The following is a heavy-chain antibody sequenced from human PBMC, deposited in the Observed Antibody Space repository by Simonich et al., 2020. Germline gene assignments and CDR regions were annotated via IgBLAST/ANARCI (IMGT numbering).Heavy chain of an antibody. CDR3: ARGPRWTGDDAFDI. J-gene: IGHJ3*02. CDR2: INTNSVGT. CDR1: GYTFTGYY. Sequence: QVQLVQSGAEVKKPGASVKVSCKASGYTFTGYYMHGVRQAPGQGLEWMEWINTNSVGTNYAQKFQGRVTMTRDTSISTADMELSRLRSDDTAVYYCARGPRWTGDDAFDIWGQGTMVTVSS. D-gene: IGHD7-27*01. V-gene: IGHV1-2*02.